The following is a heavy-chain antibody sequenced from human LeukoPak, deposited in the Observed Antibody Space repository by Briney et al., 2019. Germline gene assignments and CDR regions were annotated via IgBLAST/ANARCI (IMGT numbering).Heavy chain of an antibody. Sequence: SETLSLTCDVSVGSIRGYYWSWIRQSPEKGLEWIGYIYSSGSTNYNPSLKSRVTMSVDTSKNQLSLKVSSVAAADTAVYYCARVFDSGSQAYFYYMDVWGKGTTVIISS. CDR2: IYSSGST. CDR1: VGSIRGYY. J-gene: IGHJ6*03. V-gene: IGHV4-59*01. D-gene: IGHD3-10*01. CDR3: ARVFDSGSQAYFYYMDV.